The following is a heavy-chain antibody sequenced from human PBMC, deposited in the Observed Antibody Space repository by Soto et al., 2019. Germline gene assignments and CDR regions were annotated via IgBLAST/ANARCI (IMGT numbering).Heavy chain of an antibody. CDR3: ARQRYEQQLPRPSYYFDY. CDR1: GGSISSGPYS. V-gene: IGHV4-39*01. D-gene: IGHD6-13*01. Sequence: SSETLSLTCTVSGGSISSGPYSWGWIRQPPGEGLGWIGTFHYSENTYYNPSLESRGTISVDTSKNQFSLKLSSVTAADTAVYYCARQRYEQQLPRPSYYFDYWGQGTLVTVSS. J-gene: IGHJ4*02. CDR2: FHYSENT.